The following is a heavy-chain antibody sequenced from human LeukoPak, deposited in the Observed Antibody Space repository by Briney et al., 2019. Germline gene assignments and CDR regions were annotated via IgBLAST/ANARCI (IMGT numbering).Heavy chain of an antibody. CDR3: ASGDEFLDAFNI. D-gene: IGHD2-21*01. CDR2: IFYSGST. J-gene: IGHJ3*02. Sequence: SETLSLTCTVSSGSISTSNYYWGWVRQPPGKALEWIGNIFYSGSTYYSPSLKSRVTISLDTSRNQFSLKLNSVTAADTAVYYCASGDEFLDAFNIWGQGTVVTVSS. V-gene: IGHV4-39*07. CDR1: SGSISTSNYY.